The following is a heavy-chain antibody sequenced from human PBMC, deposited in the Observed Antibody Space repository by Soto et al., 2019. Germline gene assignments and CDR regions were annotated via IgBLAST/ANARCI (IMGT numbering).Heavy chain of an antibody. CDR3: ARACSVGSCYVRSTGTTHVNAFDI. CDR2: ISGSGGST. V-gene: IGHV3-23*01. Sequence: GGSLILAFAASGFTFSSYPMSSVRQAPGKGRGWGSAISGSGGSTYYADSVKGRFTVSRDNSKNTLYLQVSSLRGEDTAVYYCARACSVGSCYVRSTGTTHVNAFDIWGQGTMVTVSS. CDR1: GFTFSSYP. D-gene: IGHD2-15*01. J-gene: IGHJ3*02.